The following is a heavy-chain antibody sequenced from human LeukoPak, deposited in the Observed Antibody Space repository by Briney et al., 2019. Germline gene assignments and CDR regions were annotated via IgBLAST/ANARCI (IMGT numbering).Heavy chain of an antibody. Sequence: ASVTVSCTASGYTFTGYYMHWVRQAPGQGLEWTGWINPNSGGTNYAQKFQGRVTMTRDTSISTAYMELSRLRSDDTAVYYCASLGDGVSSYYYYYMDVWGKGTTVTVSS. CDR2: INPNSGGT. CDR3: ASLGDGVSSYYYYYMDV. CDR1: GYTFTGYY. J-gene: IGHJ6*03. D-gene: IGHD2-8*01. V-gene: IGHV1-2*02.